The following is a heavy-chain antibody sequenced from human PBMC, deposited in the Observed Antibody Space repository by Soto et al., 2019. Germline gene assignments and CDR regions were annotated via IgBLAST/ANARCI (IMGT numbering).Heavy chain of an antibody. Sequence: QVHLQESGPGLVKPSETLSLTCSVSGDSITAYYWSWIRQPPGNALEWIGYIYHAGNTNYNPSLRGLVTMSVDTSRNRFSLTLKSVTAADTAIYYCARLNYYFHHWGQGTLVTVSS. V-gene: IGHV4-59*08. CDR2: IYHAGNT. CDR1: GDSITAYY. CDR3: ARLNYYFHH. D-gene: IGHD1-20*01. J-gene: IGHJ4*02.